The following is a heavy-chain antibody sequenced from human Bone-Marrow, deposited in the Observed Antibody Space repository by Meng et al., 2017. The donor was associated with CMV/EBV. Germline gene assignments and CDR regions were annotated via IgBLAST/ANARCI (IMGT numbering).Heavy chain of an antibody. CDR3: SIEAAADYYFDY. CDR2: ISSSSSTI. CDR1: GFTFSSYA. Sequence: GGSLRLSCAASGFTFSSYAMHWVRQAPGKGLEWVSYISSSSSTIYYADSVKGRFTISRDNAKNSLYLQINSLRAEDTAVYYCSIEAAADYYFDYWGQGTLVTVSS. V-gene: IGHV3-48*04. J-gene: IGHJ4*02. D-gene: IGHD6-13*01.